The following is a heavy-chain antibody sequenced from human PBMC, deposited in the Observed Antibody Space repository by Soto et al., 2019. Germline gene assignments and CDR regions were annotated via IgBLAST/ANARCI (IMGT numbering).Heavy chain of an antibody. J-gene: IGHJ4*02. V-gene: IGHV1-3*01. CDR3: ARDPGYSYGYN. Sequence: ASVKVSCKASGYTFTSYAMHWVRQAPGQRLEWMGWINAGNGNTKYSQKSQGRVTITRDTSASTAYMELSSLRSEDTAVYYCARDPGYSYGYNWGQGTLVTVSS. CDR2: INAGNGNT. CDR1: GYTFTSYA. D-gene: IGHD5-18*01.